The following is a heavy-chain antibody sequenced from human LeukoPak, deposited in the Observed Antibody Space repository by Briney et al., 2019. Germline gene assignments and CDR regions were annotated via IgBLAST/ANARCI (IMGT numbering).Heavy chain of an antibody. CDR2: INNDDTK. D-gene: IGHD6-6*01. CDR3: GRVGGRSVAAKGDAFDI. Sequence: GGSLRLSCAASGFTFSNCRMHWVRQAPGKGLVWVSCINNDDTKVYADSVRGRFTISRDNARNSMYLQMNSLRAEDTAMHYCGRVGGRSVAAKGDAFDIWGQGTMVTVSS. J-gene: IGHJ3*02. V-gene: IGHV3-74*01. CDR1: GFTFSNCR.